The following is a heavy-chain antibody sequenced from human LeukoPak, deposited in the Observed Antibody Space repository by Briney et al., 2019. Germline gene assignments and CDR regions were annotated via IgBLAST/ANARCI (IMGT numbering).Heavy chain of an antibody. V-gene: IGHV3-21*01. CDR2: ISSSSSYI. Sequence: GGSLRLSCAASGFTFSSYSVNWVRQAPGEGLEWVSSISSSSSYIYYADSVKGRFTISRDNAKNSLYLQMNSLRAEDTAVYYCARAGYCSSTSCYTGGHAEYFQHWGQGTLVTVSS. J-gene: IGHJ1*01. CDR3: ARAGYCSSTSCYTGGHAEYFQH. CDR1: GFTFSSYS. D-gene: IGHD2-2*02.